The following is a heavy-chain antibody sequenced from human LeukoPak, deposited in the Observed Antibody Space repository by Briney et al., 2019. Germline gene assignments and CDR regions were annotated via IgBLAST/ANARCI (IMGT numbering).Heavy chain of an antibody. CDR2: IYNSGNS. CDR1: GDSISSSNWF. J-gene: IGHJ4*02. D-gene: IGHD5-12*01. V-gene: IGHV4-39*01. Sequence: PSETLSLTCTVSGDSISSSNWFWGWIRLPPGKGPEWIGSIYNSGNSYYNPSLESRVSMSVDTSKNQFSLKLNSVTATDTAVYYCARGRYSRTFDYWGQGTLVTVSS. CDR3: ARGRYSRTFDY.